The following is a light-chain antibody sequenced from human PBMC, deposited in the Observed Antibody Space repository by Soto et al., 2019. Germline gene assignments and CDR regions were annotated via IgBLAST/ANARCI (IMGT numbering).Light chain of an antibody. Sequence: QSVLTQPTSASGTPGQRVAISCSGSISNTGENTVHWYQHLPGTAPKLLINGNNQRPSGVPDRFSGSKSGTSASLAIGGLQSEDEADYYCASWDDNLNAIVFGGGTKVTVL. CDR2: GNN. CDR3: ASWDDNLNAIV. CDR1: ISNTGENT. V-gene: IGLV1-44*01. J-gene: IGLJ3*02.